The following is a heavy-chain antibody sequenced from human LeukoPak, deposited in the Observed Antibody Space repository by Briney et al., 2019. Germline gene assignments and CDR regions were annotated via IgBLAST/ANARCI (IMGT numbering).Heavy chain of an antibody. CDR2: ISSSGSTI. D-gene: IGHD3-3*01. J-gene: IGHJ6*02. CDR1: GFTFSSYE. V-gene: IGHV3-48*03. Sequence: PGGSLRLSCAASGFTFSSYEMNWVRQAPGKGLEWVSYISSSGSTIYYADPVKGRLTISRDNAKNSLYLQMNSLRAEDTAVYCCAKNYDFWSGYPDYYYYGMDVWGQGTTVTVSS. CDR3: AKNYDFWSGYPDYYYYGMDV.